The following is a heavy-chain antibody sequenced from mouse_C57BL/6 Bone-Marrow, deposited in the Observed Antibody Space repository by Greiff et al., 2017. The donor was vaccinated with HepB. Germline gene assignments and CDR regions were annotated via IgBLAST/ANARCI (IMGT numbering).Heavy chain of an antibody. CDR3: ARYYYGSSPYWYFDV. CDR1: GYSFTGYY. CDR2: INPSTGGT. V-gene: IGHV1-42*01. J-gene: IGHJ1*03. Sequence: VQLKESGPELVKPGASVKISCKASGYSFTGYYMNWVKQSPEKSLEWIGDINPSTGGTTYNQKFKAKATLTVDKSSSTAYMQLKSLTSEDSAVYYCARYYYGSSPYWYFDVWGTGTTVTVSS. D-gene: IGHD1-1*01.